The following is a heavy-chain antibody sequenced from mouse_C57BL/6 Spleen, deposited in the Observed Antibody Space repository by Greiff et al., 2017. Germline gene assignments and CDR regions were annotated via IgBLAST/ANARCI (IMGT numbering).Heavy chain of an antibody. CDR3: ARYYYGSSGDY. V-gene: IGHV1-55*01. J-gene: IGHJ2*01. Sequence: QVQLQQPGAELVKPGASVKMSCKASGYTFTSYWITWVKQRPGQGLEWIGDIYPGSGSTNYNEKFKGKATLTVDTSSSTAYMQLSSLTSEDSAVYYCARYYYGSSGDYWGQGTTLTVSS. CDR1: GYTFTSYW. CDR2: IYPGSGST. D-gene: IGHD1-1*01.